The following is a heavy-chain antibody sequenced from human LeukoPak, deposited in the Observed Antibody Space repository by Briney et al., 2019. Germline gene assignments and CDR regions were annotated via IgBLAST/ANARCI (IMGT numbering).Heavy chain of an antibody. CDR2: MYYSGST. V-gene: IGHV4-59*08. J-gene: IGHJ3*02. CDR3: ARQGESYYHLHAFDI. D-gene: IGHD3-10*01. CDR1: GGSISSYY. Sequence: PSETLSLTCTVSGGSISSYYWSWIRQPPGKGLEWIGYMYYSGSTNYNPSLKSRVTMSVDTSKNQFSLKLSSVTAADTAAYYCARQGESYYHLHAFDIWGQGTMVTVSS.